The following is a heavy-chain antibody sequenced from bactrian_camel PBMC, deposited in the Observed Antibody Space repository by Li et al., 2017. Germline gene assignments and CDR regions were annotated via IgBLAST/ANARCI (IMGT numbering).Heavy chain of an antibody. D-gene: IGHD1*01. Sequence: VQLVESGGGSVQTGGSLTLSRAASGDAYGSNCMGYFRVAPGKGREAVAAISVGRKFVDDSVKGRFSISRDNPKRTIYLRMTDLKPEDTAMYYCASKPAWIGPPLSRTTYNYWGQGTQVTVS. V-gene: IGHV3S55*01. J-gene: IGHJ4*01. CDR1: GDAYGSNC. CDR2: ISVGRK. CDR3: ASKPAWIGPPLSRTTYNY.